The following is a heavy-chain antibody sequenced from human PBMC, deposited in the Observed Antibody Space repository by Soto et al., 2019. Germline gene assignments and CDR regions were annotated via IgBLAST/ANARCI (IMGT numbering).Heavy chain of an antibody. CDR1: GFTFSSYA. J-gene: IGHJ4*02. D-gene: IGHD5-12*01. CDR3: AKGVATINPGRFDY. Sequence: EVQLLESGGGLVQPGGSLRLSCAASGFTFSSYAMSWVRQAPEKGLEWISAVSGSGGGTYYADSVKGRFTISRDNSKNTLYLQMNSLRAEDTAVYYCAKGVATINPGRFDYWGQGTLVTVSS. V-gene: IGHV3-23*01. CDR2: VSGSGGGT.